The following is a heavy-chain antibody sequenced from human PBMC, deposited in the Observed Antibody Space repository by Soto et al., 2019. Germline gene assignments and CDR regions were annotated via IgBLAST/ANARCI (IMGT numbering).Heavy chain of an antibody. D-gene: IGHD2-21*02. J-gene: IGHJ4*02. CDR2: NNSDGSRT. CDR3: ARPRPYCGGDCPDS. CDR1: GFTFSSYW. Sequence: EVQLVESGGGLVQPGGSLRLSCAASGFTFSSYWMHWVRQAPGKGLVWVSRNNSDGSRTSYADSVKGRFTISRDNAKNTLYLQMNRLSAEDTAVYYCARPRPYCGGDCPDSWGQGTLVTVSS. V-gene: IGHV3-74*01.